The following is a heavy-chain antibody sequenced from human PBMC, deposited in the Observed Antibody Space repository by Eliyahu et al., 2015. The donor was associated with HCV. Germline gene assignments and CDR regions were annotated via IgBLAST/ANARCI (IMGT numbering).Heavy chain of an antibody. CDR1: GYTFTTYA. D-gene: IGHD3-10*01. Sequence: QVQLVQSGAEVKKPGASVRVSCKTFGYTFTTYALGWVRQAPGQGLEWMGWISTHSGGTDYAQKFQGRVTMTTDTSTATAYMELSNLRSDDTAVYYCARDRTTMDQGMPLDSWGQGTLVIVSS. CDR2: ISTHSGGT. V-gene: IGHV1-18*01. CDR3: ARDRTTMDQGMPLDS. J-gene: IGHJ4*02.